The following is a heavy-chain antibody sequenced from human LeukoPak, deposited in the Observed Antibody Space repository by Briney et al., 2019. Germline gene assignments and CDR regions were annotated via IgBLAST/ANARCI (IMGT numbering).Heavy chain of an antibody. V-gene: IGHV3-7*03. CDR1: GFTFSSYW. D-gene: IGHD5-18*01. Sequence: TGGSLRLSCAVSGFTFSSYWMSWVRQAPGKGLEWVANIKQDGSEKYYVDSVKGRFTISRDNAKNSLYLQMNSLRAEDTAVYYCARHDTAMATDYGMDVWGQGTTVTVSS. J-gene: IGHJ6*02. CDR2: IKQDGSEK. CDR3: ARHDTAMATDYGMDV.